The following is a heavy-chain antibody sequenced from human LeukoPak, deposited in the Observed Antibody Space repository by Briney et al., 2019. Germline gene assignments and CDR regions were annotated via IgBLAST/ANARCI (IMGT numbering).Heavy chain of an antibody. V-gene: IGHV4-59*01. CDR3: ARDYSSSNYYYYYMDV. J-gene: IGHJ6*03. Sequence: SETLSLTCTVSGGSISSYYWSWIRQPPGKGLEWIGYIYNSGSTNYNPSLESRVTISVDTSKNQVSLKLSSVAAADTAVYYCARDYSSSNYYYYYMDVWGKGTTVTVSS. D-gene: IGHD6-6*01. CDR2: IYNSGST. CDR1: GGSISSYY.